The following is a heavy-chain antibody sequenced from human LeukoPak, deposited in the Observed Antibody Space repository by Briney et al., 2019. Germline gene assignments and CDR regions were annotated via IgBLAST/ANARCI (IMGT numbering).Heavy chain of an antibody. V-gene: IGHV4-59*08. CDR3: VRRDNTGWNYFDY. CDR1: GGSINSHY. D-gene: IGHD6-19*01. J-gene: IGHJ4*02. CDR2: IYYKGNT. Sequence: PSETLSLTCTVSGGSINSHYWSWIRQPPGKGLEWIGDIYYKGNTNYNPSLKSRATISVDTSKNHLSLKLTSVLAADTAIYYCVRRDNTGWNYFDYWGQGILVTVSS.